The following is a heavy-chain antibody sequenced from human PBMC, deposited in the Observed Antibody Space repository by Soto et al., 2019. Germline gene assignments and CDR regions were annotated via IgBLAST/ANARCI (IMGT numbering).Heavy chain of an antibody. CDR1: GGSISSSSYY. V-gene: IGHV4-39*01. CDR2: IYYSGST. J-gene: IGHJ5*02. CDR3: ARGIYCGGDCHQNLFDP. Sequence: PSETLSLTCTVSGGSISSSSYYWGWIRQPPGKGLEWIGSIYYSGSTYYNPSLKSRVTISVDTSKNQFSLKLSSVTAADTAVYYCARGIYCGGDCHQNLFDPWGQGTLVTVSS. D-gene: IGHD2-21*02.